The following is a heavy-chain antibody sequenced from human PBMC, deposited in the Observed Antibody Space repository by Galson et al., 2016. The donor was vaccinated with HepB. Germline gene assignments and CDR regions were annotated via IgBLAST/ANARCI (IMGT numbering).Heavy chain of an antibody. CDR2: ISYHGHNY. J-gene: IGHJ4*02. D-gene: IGHD3-9*01. V-gene: IGHV3-30*18. CDR3: AKDVKVYYEIFTGPEFDS. CDR1: GFKFSDYG. Sequence: SLRLSCAASGFKFSDYGMHWVRQAPGKGLEWITVISYHGHNYHYADSVKRRFTVSRDNSKNTLYLQLNNLGVDYTAVYYCAKDVKVYYEIFTGPEFDSSGQGTLFTVSS.